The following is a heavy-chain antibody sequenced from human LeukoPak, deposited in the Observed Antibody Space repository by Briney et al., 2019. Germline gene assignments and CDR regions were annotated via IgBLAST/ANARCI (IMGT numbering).Heavy chain of an antibody. CDR3: ARVGRDGYSNDY. J-gene: IGHJ4*02. D-gene: IGHD5-24*01. V-gene: IGHV4-39*07. Sequence: SETLSLTCTVSGGSVSSSSYYWGWLRQPPGKGLEWIGSIYYSGSTYYNPSLKSRVTISVDTSKNQFSLKLSSVTAADTAVYYCARVGRDGYSNDYWGQGTLVTVSS. CDR2: IYYSGST. CDR1: GGSVSSSSYY.